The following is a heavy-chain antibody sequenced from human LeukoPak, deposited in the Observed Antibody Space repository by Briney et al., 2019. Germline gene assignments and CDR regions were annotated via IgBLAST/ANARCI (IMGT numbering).Heavy chain of an antibody. CDR3: ARDPIIIVATIPGTFDI. CDR1: GFTFSSYS. V-gene: IGHV3-21*01. CDR2: ICSSSGYI. Sequence: GGPLRLSCAASGFTFSSYSMKWVRQAPGKGGEWVSSICSSSGYIYYADSVKGRFTISRDNAKNSLYLQMNSLRAEDTAVYYCARDPIIIVATIPGTFDIWGQGTMVTVSS. J-gene: IGHJ3*02. D-gene: IGHD5-12*01.